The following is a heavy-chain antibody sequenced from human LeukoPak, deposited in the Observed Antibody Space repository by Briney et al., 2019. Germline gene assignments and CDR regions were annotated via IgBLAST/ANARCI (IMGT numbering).Heavy chain of an antibody. V-gene: IGHV1-2*06. J-gene: IGHJ5*02. Sequence: ASVKVSCKASGYTFTGYYMHWVRQAPGQGLEWMGRINPNSGGTNYAQKFQGRVTMTRDTSISTAYMELSRLRSDDTAVYYCARVRSGDVWFDPWGQGTLVTVSS. D-gene: IGHD6-25*01. CDR2: INPNSGGT. CDR1: GYTFTGYY. CDR3: ARVRSGDVWFDP.